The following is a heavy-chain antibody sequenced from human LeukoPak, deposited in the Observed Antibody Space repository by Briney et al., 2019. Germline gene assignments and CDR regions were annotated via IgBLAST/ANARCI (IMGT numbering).Heavy chain of an antibody. D-gene: IGHD3-10*01. CDR2: IYHSGST. V-gene: IGHV4-30-2*01. J-gene: IGHJ4*02. Sequence: SETLSLTCTVSGGSISSGGYYWSWIRQPPGKGLEWIGYIYHSGSTYYNPSLKSRVTISVDRSKNQFSLKLSSVTAADTAVYYCARGIWFGELLIRPDFDYWGQGTLVTVSS. CDR3: ARGIWFGELLIRPDFDY. CDR1: GGSISSGGYY.